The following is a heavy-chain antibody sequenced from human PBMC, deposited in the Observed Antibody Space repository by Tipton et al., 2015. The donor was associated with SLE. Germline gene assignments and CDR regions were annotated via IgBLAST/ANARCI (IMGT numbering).Heavy chain of an antibody. J-gene: IGHJ6*02. CDR2: IHYSGST. D-gene: IGHD5-24*01. CDR1: GGSISGISYY. Sequence: TLSLTCTVSGGSISGISYYWGWIRQPPGKGLEWIGYIHYSGSTYYNPSLKSRVTISVDTSKNQFSLKLSSVTAADTAVYYCARVYNYYYYDMDVWGQGTTVTVSS. V-gene: IGHV4-30-4*08. CDR3: ARVYNYYYYDMDV.